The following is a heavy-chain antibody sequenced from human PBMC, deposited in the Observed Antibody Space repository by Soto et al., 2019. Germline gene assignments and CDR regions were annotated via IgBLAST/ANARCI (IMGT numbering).Heavy chain of an antibody. CDR1: GYTFTSYG. J-gene: IGHJ4*02. D-gene: IGHD3-3*01. V-gene: IGHV1-18*01. CDR3: ASGSLSDYDFWSGSKALFDY. Sequence: ASVKVSCKASGYTFTSYGISWVRQAPGQGLEWMGWISAYNGNTNYAQKLQGRVTMTTGTSTSTAYMELRSLRSYDTAVYYCASGSLSDYDFWSGSKALFDYWGQGTLVTVSS. CDR2: ISAYNGNT.